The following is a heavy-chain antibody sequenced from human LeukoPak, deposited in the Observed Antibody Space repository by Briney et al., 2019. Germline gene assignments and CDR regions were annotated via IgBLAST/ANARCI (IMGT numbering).Heavy chain of an antibody. Sequence: GGSLRLSCAASGFTFNTYSMNWVRQAPGKGLEWLSYVKSGNYDIQYADSVTGRFTVSRDNAKNSLYLQMNSLRDDDTAVYYCARDTSIFGVVIIFDYWGQGTLVTVSS. CDR1: GFTFNTYS. CDR3: ARDTSIFGVVIIFDY. CDR2: VKSGNYDI. D-gene: IGHD3-3*01. V-gene: IGHV3-48*02. J-gene: IGHJ4*02.